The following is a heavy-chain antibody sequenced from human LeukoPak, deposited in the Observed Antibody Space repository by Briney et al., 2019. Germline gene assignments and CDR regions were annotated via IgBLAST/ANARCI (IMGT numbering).Heavy chain of an antibody. Sequence: GGSLRLSCATSGLTFSSYAMSWVRQAPGKGLEWVPPFSGSGGSTYYADSVKGRFTISRDNAKNSLYLQMNSLRAEDTAVYYCARAELRFLEWLSDRFDYWGQGTLVTVSS. CDR1: GLTFSSYA. V-gene: IGHV3-23*01. D-gene: IGHD3-3*01. CDR2: FSGSGGST. J-gene: IGHJ4*02. CDR3: ARAELRFLEWLSDRFDY.